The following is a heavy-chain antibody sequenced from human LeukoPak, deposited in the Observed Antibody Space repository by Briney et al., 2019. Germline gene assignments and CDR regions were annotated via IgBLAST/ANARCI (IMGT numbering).Heavy chain of an antibody. Sequence: SETLSLTCTVSGGSISSYYWSWIRQPPGKGLEWIGYIYYSGSTNYNPSLKSRVTISVDTSKNQFSLKLSSVTAADTAVYYCARGGGVTRYCSGGSCYSVYYYYYMDVWGKGTTVTVSS. CDR2: IYYSGST. CDR1: GGSISSYY. V-gene: IGHV4-59*08. J-gene: IGHJ6*03. CDR3: ARGGGVTRYCSGGSCYSVYYYYYMDV. D-gene: IGHD2-15*01.